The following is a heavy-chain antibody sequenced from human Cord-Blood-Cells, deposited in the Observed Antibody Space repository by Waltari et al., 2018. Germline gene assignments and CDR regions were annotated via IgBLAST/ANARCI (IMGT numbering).Heavy chain of an antibody. CDR1: GGSISSSSYY. Sequence: QLQLQESGPGLVKPSETLSLTCTVSGGSISSSSYYWGWIRQPPGKGLEWIGSIYYSGSNYYNPSLKSRVTISVDTSKNQFSLKLSSVTAADTAVYYCARYTVVSSDYWGQGTLVTVSS. V-gene: IGHV4-39*01. CDR2: IYYSGSN. CDR3: ARYTVVSSDY. J-gene: IGHJ4*02. D-gene: IGHD3-22*01.